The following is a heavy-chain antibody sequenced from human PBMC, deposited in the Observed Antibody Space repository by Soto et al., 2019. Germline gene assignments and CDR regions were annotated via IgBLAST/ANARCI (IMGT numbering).Heavy chain of an antibody. Sequence: GSLRLSCAASGFTFGIYAMSWVRQAPGKGLEWVSSISGSGGSIYYAHSVKGRFTISRDKTKNTLDLQMNSLRAEDTAVYHCARLAPEYSSTPRRFDFWGQGTMVTVSS. CDR1: GFTFGIYA. CDR2: ISGSGGSI. D-gene: IGHD6-13*01. V-gene: IGHV3-23*01. CDR3: ARLAPEYSSTPRRFDF. J-gene: IGHJ4*02.